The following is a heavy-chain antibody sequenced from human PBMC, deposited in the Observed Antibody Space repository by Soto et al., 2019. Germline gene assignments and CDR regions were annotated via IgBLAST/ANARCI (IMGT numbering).Heavy chain of an antibody. Sequence: QVQLVESGGGVVQPGRSLRLSCAASGFTFSSYGMHWVRQAPGKGLEWVAVISYDGSNKYYADSVKGRFTISRDNSKNXLYLQINSLRAEDTAVYYCAKGNGDHYYYYYGMDVWGQGTTVTVSS. D-gene: IGHD4-17*01. V-gene: IGHV3-30*18. CDR3: AKGNGDHYYYYYGMDV. CDR2: ISYDGSNK. CDR1: GFTFSSYG. J-gene: IGHJ6*02.